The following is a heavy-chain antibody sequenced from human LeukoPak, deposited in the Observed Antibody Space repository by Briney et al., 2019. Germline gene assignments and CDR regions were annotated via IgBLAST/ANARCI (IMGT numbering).Heavy chain of an antibody. CDR1: GLTFSTYA. V-gene: IGHV3-30-3*01. CDR3: ARAGATYNWFDP. J-gene: IGHJ5*02. CDR2: ISYDGSNT. Sequence: GGSLRLSCTASGLTFSTYALHWVRQAPGKGLGWVALISYDGSNTYYADSVKGRFTISRDNSKNTLFLLMNSLRTEDTAVYYCARAGATYNWFDPWGQGTLVTVSS. D-gene: IGHD1-26*01.